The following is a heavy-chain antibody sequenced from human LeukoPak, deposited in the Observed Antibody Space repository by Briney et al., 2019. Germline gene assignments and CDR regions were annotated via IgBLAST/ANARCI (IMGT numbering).Heavy chain of an antibody. CDR3: ASRPGYYYDSSGYQGRGAFDI. V-gene: IGHV4-31*02. CDR2: VYYSGST. Sequence: SQTLSLTWTVSGGSISSGGYYWSWIRQHPGKGLEWIGYVYYSGSTYYNPSLKSRVTISVDTSKNQFSLKLSSVTAADTAVYYCASRPGYYYDSSGYQGRGAFDIWGQGTMVTVSS. J-gene: IGHJ3*02. CDR1: GGSISSGGYY. D-gene: IGHD3-22*01.